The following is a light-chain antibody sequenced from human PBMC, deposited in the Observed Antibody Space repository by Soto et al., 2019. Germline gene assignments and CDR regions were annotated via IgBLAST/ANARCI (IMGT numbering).Light chain of an antibody. Sequence: QSVVTQPPSASGTPGQRVAISCSGGSSNIGSNAVNWYQQLPGTAPKLLIYSNNQRPSGVPDRFSGSKSDTSASLVISGLRSEDEADYYCAAWDNSLSGVVFGGGTKLTVL. CDR1: SSNIGSNA. CDR2: SNN. CDR3: AAWDNSLSGVV. V-gene: IGLV1-47*02. J-gene: IGLJ2*01.